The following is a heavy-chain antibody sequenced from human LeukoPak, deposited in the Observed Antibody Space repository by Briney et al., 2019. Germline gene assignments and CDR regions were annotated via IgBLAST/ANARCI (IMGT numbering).Heavy chain of an antibody. CDR1: GFTFNSYA. CDR3: AKDRIGGVAVAGKGRWFDP. V-gene: IGHV3-23*01. Sequence: PGGSLRLSRAASGFTFNSYAMSWVRQAPGKGLEWVSTISGSGDRTSYADSVKGRFTISRDNSKNTLFLQMNSLRAEDTAVYYSAKDRIGGVAVAGKGRWFDPWGQGTLVTVSS. D-gene: IGHD6-19*01. CDR2: ISGSGDRT. J-gene: IGHJ5*02.